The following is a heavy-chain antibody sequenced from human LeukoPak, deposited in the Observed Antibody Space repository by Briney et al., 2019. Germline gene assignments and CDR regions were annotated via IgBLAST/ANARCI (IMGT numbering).Heavy chain of an antibody. D-gene: IGHD6-19*01. CDR2: IYHSGST. V-gene: IGHV4-4*02. CDR3: ARLSRYYSSGWYDPLSYYYYMDV. J-gene: IGHJ6*03. Sequence: PSETLSLTCAVSGGSISSSNWWNWVRQPPGKGLEWIGEIYHSGSTNYNPSLKSRVTISVDTSKNQFSLKLSSVTAADTAVYYCARLSRYYSSGWYDPLSYYYYMDVWGKGTTVTISS. CDR1: GGSISSSNW.